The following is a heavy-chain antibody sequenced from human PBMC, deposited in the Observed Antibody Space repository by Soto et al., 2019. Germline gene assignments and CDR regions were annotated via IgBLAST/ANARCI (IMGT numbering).Heavy chain of an antibody. CDR2: ISDSGATK. CDR3: ARCSRNSCYSYGVDV. D-gene: IGHD2-15*01. J-gene: IGHJ6*02. Sequence: GGSLRLSCAASGFTFSNCGINFFRHTPWKGLEWVSYISDSGATKHYADSVKGRFTISRDNGKDSLYLQMNSLRDEDTAVYFCARCSRNSCYSYGVDVWGQGATVTVS. V-gene: IGHV3-48*02. CDR1: GFTFSNCG.